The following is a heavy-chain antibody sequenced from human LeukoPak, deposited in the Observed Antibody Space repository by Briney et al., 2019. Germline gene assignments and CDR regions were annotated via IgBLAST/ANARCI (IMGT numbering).Heavy chain of an antibody. D-gene: IGHD5-18*01. J-gene: IGHJ6*02. CDR2: ISGSGGST. CDR3: ARGSVTTGPFGMDV. CDR1: GFTFSSYA. V-gene: IGHV3-23*01. Sequence: QTGGSLRLSCAASGFTFSSYAMSWVRQAPGKGLEWVSAISGSGGSTYYADSVKGRFTISRDNSKNTLYLQMNSLRAEDTAVYYCARGSVTTGPFGMDVWGQGTTVTVSS.